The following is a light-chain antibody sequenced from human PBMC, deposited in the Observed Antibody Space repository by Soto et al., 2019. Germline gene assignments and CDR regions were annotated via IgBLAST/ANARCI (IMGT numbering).Light chain of an antibody. Sequence: EIVMTQSASTPSVSPGERATLSCRPSQSVGSNLACYQQKRGQAPRLLIYGASTRATGIPARFSGSGSGTEFTLTISSLQSEDFAVYYCHQYNNWPPWTFGQGTKVDIK. V-gene: IGKV3-15*01. CDR3: HQYNNWPPWT. J-gene: IGKJ1*01. CDR1: QSVGSN. CDR2: GAS.